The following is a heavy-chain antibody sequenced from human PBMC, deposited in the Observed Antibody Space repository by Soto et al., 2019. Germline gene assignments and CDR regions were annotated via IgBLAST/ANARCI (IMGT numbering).Heavy chain of an antibody. Sequence: PSETLSLTCAVYGGSFSGYYWSWIRQPPGKGLEWIGEINHSGSTNYNPSLKSRVTISVDTSKNQFSLKLGSVTAADTAVYYCATAGYCSGGSCYRYYFDYWGQGTLVTVSS. D-gene: IGHD2-15*01. CDR1: GGSFSGYY. V-gene: IGHV4-34*01. CDR3: ATAGYCSGGSCYRYYFDY. J-gene: IGHJ4*02. CDR2: INHSGST.